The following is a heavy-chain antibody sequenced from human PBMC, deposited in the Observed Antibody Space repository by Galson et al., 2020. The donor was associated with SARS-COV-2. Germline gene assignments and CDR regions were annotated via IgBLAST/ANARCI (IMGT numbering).Heavy chain of an antibody. J-gene: IGHJ2*01. D-gene: IGHD6-19*01. V-gene: IGHV4-31*03. CDR3: ARVGIAVLVADL. Sequence: SETLSLTCPVSGDSVSSGGYYWSWIRQHPGKGLEWVGYIYYTGRTSYNPSLKSRVPISVDTSENQFSLKLNSVTAADTAVYYCARVGIAVLVADLWGRGTLVAVSA. CDR1: GDSVSSGGYY. CDR2: IYYTGRT.